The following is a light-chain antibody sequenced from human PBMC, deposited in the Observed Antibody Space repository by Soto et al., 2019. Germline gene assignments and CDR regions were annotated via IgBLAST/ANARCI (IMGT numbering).Light chain of an antibody. V-gene: IGLV2-14*01. CDR3: AAWDDSLNGFLI. CDR1: SSDVGGYDS. CDR2: DVS. Sequence: QSALTQPASVSGSPGQSITISCTGTSSDVGGYDSVSWYQQHPGKAPKLMIYDVSNRPSGVPDRFSGSKSGTSASLAISGLQSEDEADYYCAAWDDSLNGFLIFGGGTKLTVL. J-gene: IGLJ2*01.